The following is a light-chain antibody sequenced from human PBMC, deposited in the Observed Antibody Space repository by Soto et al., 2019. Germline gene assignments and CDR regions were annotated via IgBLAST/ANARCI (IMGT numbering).Light chain of an antibody. CDR1: QSVSSSY. V-gene: IGKV3-20*01. CDR3: QQYGSSPLT. J-gene: IGKJ4*01. CDR2: GAS. Sequence: TLSFSKGERATLSCRASQSVSSSYLAWYQQKPGQAPRLLIYGASSRATGIPDRFSGSGSGTDFTLTISRLEPEDFAVFYCQQYGSSPLTFRGGTKVDI.